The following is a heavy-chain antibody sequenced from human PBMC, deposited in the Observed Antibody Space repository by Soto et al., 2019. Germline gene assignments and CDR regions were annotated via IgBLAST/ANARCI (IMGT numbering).Heavy chain of an antibody. CDR3: ARSGAGSGWL. Sequence: QVQLQESGPGLVRPSETLSLTCTVSGGSVSSGHYYWSWSRQPPGKGLEWIGYISYTGSTNYNPSLKGRVTISVDTSKNPFSLKMNSGAAADTAGYYCARSGAGSGWLGGQGTLVTVSS. CDR1: GGSVSSGHYY. CDR2: ISYTGST. D-gene: IGHD6-19*01. J-gene: IGHJ4*02. V-gene: IGHV4-61*01.